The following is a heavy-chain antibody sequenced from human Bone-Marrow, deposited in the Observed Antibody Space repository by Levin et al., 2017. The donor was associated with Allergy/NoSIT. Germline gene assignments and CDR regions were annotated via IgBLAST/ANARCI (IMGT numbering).Heavy chain of an antibody. CDR2: ISFDGGNK. CDR1: GFTFNTFG. V-gene: IGHV3-30-3*01. CDR3: ARDSGYGELILIY. J-gene: IGHJ4*02. D-gene: IGHD3-10*01. Sequence: PGESLKISCAASGFTFNTFGMHWVRQAPGKGLEWVAVISFDGGNKYYADSVKGRFTVSRDNSKNTVYLQMNSLRGEDTAVYYCARDSGYGELILIYWGQGALVTVSS.